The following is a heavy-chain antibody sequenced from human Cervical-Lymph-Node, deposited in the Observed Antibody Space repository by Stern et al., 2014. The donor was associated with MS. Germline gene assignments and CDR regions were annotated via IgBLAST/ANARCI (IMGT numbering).Heavy chain of an antibody. Sequence: VQLEESGGGVVQPGTSLRLSCAASGFTFSDYSMHWVRQAPGKGLEWVAVISSDGNNKLDVDSVKVRFTISRDNPKNTVSLQVNSLRPEDTAVYYCAKRNSDFVSASIDAWGQGTLVTVSS. V-gene: IGHV3-30*18. J-gene: IGHJ5*02. CDR1: GFTFSDYS. CDR2: ISSDGNNK. CDR3: AKRNSDFVSASIDA. D-gene: IGHD3-3*01.